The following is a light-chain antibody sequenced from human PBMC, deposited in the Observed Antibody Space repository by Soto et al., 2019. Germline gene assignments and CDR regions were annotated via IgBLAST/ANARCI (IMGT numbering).Light chain of an antibody. Sequence: DIAMTQSPDSLAVSLGERATINCKSSQSIVYSSNNKNHLAWYQQKPGQPPKLLIYWASTREAGVPDRFSGTGSGTDFTLTISSLQAEDVAVYYCQQYYDTPYTFGQGPSWRSN. CDR3: QQYYDTPYT. V-gene: IGKV4-1*01. CDR1: QSIVYSSNNKNH. CDR2: WAS. J-gene: IGKJ2*01.